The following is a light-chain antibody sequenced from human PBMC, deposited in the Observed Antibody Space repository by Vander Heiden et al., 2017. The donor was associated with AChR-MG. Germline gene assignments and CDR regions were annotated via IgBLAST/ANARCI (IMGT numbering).Light chain of an antibody. V-gene: IGKV1-9*01. CDR2: ASS. CDR1: QGISNY. J-gene: IGKJ4*01. Sequence: IQLTQSPYSLSASVGDRVTITCRASQGISNYLAWYQQKPWKAPKLLIYASSTLQSGVPSRFNGSGSGTDFTLTISSLQPADFATYYCLHLYSYPPTFGGGTKVEIK. CDR3: LHLYSYPPT.